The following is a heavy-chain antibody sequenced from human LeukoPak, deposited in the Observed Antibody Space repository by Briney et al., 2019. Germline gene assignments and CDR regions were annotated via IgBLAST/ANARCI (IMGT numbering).Heavy chain of an antibody. CDR2: IIPIFGTA. V-gene: IGHV1-69*13. J-gene: IGHJ4*02. D-gene: IGHD1-26*01. CDR1: GGTFSSYA. Sequence: SVKVSCKASGGTFSSYAISWVRQAPGQGLEWMGGIIPIFGTANYAQKFQGRVTITADESTSTAYMELSSLRSEDTAVYYCARARPTYSGSYYYFDYWGQGTLVTVSS. CDR3: ARARPTYSGSYYYFDY.